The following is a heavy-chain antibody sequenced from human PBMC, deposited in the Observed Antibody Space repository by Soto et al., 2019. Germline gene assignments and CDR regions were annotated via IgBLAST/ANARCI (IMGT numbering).Heavy chain of an antibody. Sequence: EVQLVESGGVVVQPGGSLRLSCAASGFTFDDYTMHWVRQAPGKGLEWVSLISWDGGSTYYADSVKGRFTISRDNSKNSLYLQMNSLRTEDTALYYCAKDDYYASHFDYWGQGTLVTVSS. CDR1: GFTFDDYT. CDR2: ISWDGGST. V-gene: IGHV3-43*01. CDR3: AKDDYYASHFDY. D-gene: IGHD3-22*01. J-gene: IGHJ4*02.